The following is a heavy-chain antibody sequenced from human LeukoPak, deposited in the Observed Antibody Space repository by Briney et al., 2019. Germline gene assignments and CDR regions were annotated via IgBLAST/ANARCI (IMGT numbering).Heavy chain of an antibody. CDR3: ARDAPLPDF. V-gene: IGHV3-21*01. D-gene: IGHD1-26*01. CDR1: GVTFSSYT. J-gene: IGHJ4*02. Sequence: GGSLRLSCAASGVTFSSYTMNWVRQAPGKGLEWVSSISSSSNYIYYADSGKGRLTISRDNAKNSLYLQMNSLRAEDTAVYYCARDAPLPDFWGQGTLVTVSS. CDR2: ISSSSNYI.